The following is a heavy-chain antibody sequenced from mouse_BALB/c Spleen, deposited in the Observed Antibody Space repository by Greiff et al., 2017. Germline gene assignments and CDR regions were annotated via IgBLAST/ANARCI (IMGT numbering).Heavy chain of an antibody. CDR2: ISSGSSTI. Sequence: EVHLVESGGGLVQPGGSRKLSCAASGFTFSSFGMHWVRQAPEKGLEWVAYISSGSSTIYYADTVKGRFTISRDNPKNTLFLQMTSLRSEDTAMYYCARAGYDSYYFDYWGQGTTLTVSS. J-gene: IGHJ2*01. D-gene: IGHD2-14*01. V-gene: IGHV5-17*02. CDR1: GFTFSSFG. CDR3: ARAGYDSYYFDY.